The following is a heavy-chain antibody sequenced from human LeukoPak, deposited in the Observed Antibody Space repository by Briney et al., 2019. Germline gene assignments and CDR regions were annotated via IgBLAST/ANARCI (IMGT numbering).Heavy chain of an antibody. CDR2: ISYDGGNK. D-gene: IGHD2-2*01. J-gene: IGHJ4*02. V-gene: IGHV3-30-3*01. CDR3: ARHGRSSSTLDY. Sequence: GRSLRLSCAASGFTFSSYAMHWVRQAPGKGLEWVAVISYDGGNKYYADSVKGRFTISRDNSKNTLYLQMNSLRAEDTAVYYCARHGRSSSTLDYWGQGTLVTVSS. CDR1: GFTFSSYA.